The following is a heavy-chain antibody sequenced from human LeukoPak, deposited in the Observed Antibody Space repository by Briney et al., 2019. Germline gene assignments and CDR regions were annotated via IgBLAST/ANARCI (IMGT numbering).Heavy chain of an antibody. CDR3: ARVRVGATQDYYYYYMDV. D-gene: IGHD1-26*01. J-gene: IGHJ6*03. CDR2: ISAYNGNT. Sequence: ASVKVSCKASGYTFTSYGISWVRQAPGQGLEWMGWISAYNGNTNYAQKLQGRVTMTTDTSTSTAYMELRSLRSDDTAVYYCARVRVGATQDYYYYYMDVWGRGTTVTVSS. V-gene: IGHV1-18*01. CDR1: GYTFTSYG.